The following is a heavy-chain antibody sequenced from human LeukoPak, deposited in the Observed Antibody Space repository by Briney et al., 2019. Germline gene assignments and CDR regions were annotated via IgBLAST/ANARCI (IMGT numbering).Heavy chain of an antibody. CDR2: INHSGST. CDR1: GGSFSGYY. V-gene: IGHV4-34*01. J-gene: IGHJ4*02. D-gene: IGHD6-25*01. CDR3: ARHIEIAADFDY. Sequence: SETLSLTCAVYGGSFSGYYWSWIRQPPGKGLEWIGEINHSGSTNYNPSLKSRVTISVDTSKNQFSLKLSSVTAADTAVYYCARHIEIAADFDYWGQGTLVTVSS.